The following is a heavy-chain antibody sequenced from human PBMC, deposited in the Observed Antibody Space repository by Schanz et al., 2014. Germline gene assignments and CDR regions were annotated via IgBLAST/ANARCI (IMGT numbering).Heavy chain of an antibody. CDR3: VGIHVAVAEAFY. J-gene: IGHJ4*02. V-gene: IGHV3-23*04. Sequence: EVQLVESGGGLVQPGGSLRLSCAASGFSFSTHAMSWVRQAPGQGLEWVSGINTSGGSRYYAESVKGRFTISRDNAKNSLYLQMNSLRPEDTALYYCVGIHVAVAEAFYWGQGALVIVS. CDR2: INTSGGSR. D-gene: IGHD6-19*01. CDR1: GFSFSTHA.